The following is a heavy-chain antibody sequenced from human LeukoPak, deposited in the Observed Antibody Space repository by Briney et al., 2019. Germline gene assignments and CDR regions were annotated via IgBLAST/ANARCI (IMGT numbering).Heavy chain of an antibody. Sequence: GGSLRLSCAASGFTFSDYYMSWIRQAPGKGLEWVSYISSSGSTIYYADSVKGRFTISRGNAKNSLYLQMNSLRAEDTAVYYCARIYYYDSSGQDYWGQGTLATVSS. J-gene: IGHJ4*02. D-gene: IGHD3-22*01. CDR3: ARIYYYDSSGQDY. CDR1: GFTFSDYY. V-gene: IGHV3-11*01. CDR2: ISSSGSTI.